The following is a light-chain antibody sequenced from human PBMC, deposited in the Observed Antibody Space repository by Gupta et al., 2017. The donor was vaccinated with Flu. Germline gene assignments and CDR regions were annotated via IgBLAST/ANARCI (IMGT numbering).Light chain of an antibody. J-gene: IGLJ3*02. V-gene: IGLV1-40*01. CDR1: SSNIGAGYD. Sequence: QSVLTQPPSLSGAPGQRVTISCPGRSSNIGAGYDVHWYQQLPGAAPKLLIYAYNNRPSGVPDRFAASKSGTSASLAITGLQAEDEADYYCQSYDSSLSSAVFGGGTKLTVL. CDR2: AYN. CDR3: QSYDSSLSSAV.